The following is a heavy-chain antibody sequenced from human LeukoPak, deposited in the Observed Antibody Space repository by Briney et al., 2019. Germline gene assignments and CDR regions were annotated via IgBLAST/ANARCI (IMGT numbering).Heavy chain of an antibody. V-gene: IGHV3-21*01. Sequence: GGSLRLSCAASGFTFSSYSMKWVRQAPGKGLEWVSSISSSSSYIDYADSVKGRFTISRDNAKNSLYLQMKSLRAEDTAVYYCARDIGDYVWGSYRPYYFDYWGQGTLVTVSS. CDR1: GFTFSSYS. CDR3: ARDIGDYVWGSYRPYYFDY. J-gene: IGHJ4*02. CDR2: ISSSSSYI. D-gene: IGHD3-16*02.